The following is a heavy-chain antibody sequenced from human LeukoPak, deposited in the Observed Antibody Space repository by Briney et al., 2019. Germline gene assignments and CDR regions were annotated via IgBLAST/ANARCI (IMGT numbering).Heavy chain of an antibody. Sequence: ASVRVSCKASGYTFTGYYIHWVRQAPGQGLEWMGIINPSVGSTSYAQKFQGRLTMTRDTSTSTVYMELSSLRSEDTAVYYCARAGRGGGFDYWGQGTLVIVSS. CDR2: INPSVGST. CDR1: GYTFTGYY. D-gene: IGHD1-14*01. CDR3: ARAGRGGGFDY. V-gene: IGHV1-46*01. J-gene: IGHJ4*02.